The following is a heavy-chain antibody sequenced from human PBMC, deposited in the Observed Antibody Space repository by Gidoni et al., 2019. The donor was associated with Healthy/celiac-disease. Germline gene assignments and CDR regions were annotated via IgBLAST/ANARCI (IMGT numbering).Heavy chain of an antibody. J-gene: IGHJ4*02. CDR3: ARSSDYGDYGNYYFDY. CDR1: GYTFPSYD. Sequence: QVQLVQSGAEVKKPGASVKFSCKASGYTFPSYDINWVRQATGQGLEWMGWMNPNSGNTGYAQKFQGRVTMTRNTSISTAYMELSSLRSEDTAVYYCARSSDYGDYGNYYFDYWGQGTLVTVSS. CDR2: MNPNSGNT. V-gene: IGHV1-8*01. D-gene: IGHD4-17*01.